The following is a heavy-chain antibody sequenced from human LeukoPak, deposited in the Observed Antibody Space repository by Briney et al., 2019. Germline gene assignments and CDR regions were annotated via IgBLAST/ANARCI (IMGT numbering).Heavy chain of an antibody. CDR2: ISWNSGSI. CDR3: ATQETGSSGWYGGDWYFDL. Sequence: PGGSLRLSCAASGFTFDDYAMHWVRQAPGKGLEWVSGISWNSGSIGYADSVKGRFTISRDNAKNSLYLQMNSLRAEDTAVYYCATQETGSSGWYGGDWYFDLWGRGTLVTVSS. D-gene: IGHD6-19*01. CDR1: GFTFDDYA. J-gene: IGHJ2*01. V-gene: IGHV3-9*01.